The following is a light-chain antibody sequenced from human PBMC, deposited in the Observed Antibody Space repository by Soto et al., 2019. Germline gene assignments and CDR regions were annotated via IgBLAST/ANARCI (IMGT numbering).Light chain of an antibody. CDR3: QQYGSSSIT. CDR1: QSVTSNY. J-gene: IGKJ5*01. V-gene: IGKV3-20*01. CDR2: GAS. Sequence: IVLTQSPGTLSLSPGERATLSCRASQSVTSNYIAWYQQTPGQAPRLLFFGASIRATGIPDRFSGSGSGTDFTLTISRLEPEDSAVYHCQQYGSSSITFGQGTRLEIK.